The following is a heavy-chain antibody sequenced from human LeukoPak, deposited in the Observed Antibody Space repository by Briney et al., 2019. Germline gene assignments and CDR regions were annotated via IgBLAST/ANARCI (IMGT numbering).Heavy chain of an antibody. J-gene: IGHJ5*02. V-gene: IGHV3-53*01. CDR1: GFTVSSNY. CDR3: AKEVNTGVYDWFDP. CDR2: IYSGGST. Sequence: GGSLRLSCAASGFTVSSNYMSWVRQAPGKGLEWVSVIYSGGSTYYADSVKGRFTISRDNSKNTLYLQMNSLRAEDTAVYYCAKEVNTGVYDWFDPWGQGTLVTVSS. D-gene: IGHD3-10*01.